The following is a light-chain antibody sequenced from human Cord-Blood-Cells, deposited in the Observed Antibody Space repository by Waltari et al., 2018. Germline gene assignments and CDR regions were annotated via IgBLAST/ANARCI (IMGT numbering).Light chain of an antibody. CDR1: QSVSSSD. CDR2: GAS. V-gene: IGKV3-20*01. CDR3: QQYGSSLMYT. Sequence: IVLTQSPGTLSLSPGQRAPLSCRASQSVSSSDLAWYQQKPGQAPRPLIYGASSRATGIPDRFSGSGAGTDVTLTISRLEPEDFAVYYCQQYGSSLMYTFGQGTKLEIK. J-gene: IGKJ2*01.